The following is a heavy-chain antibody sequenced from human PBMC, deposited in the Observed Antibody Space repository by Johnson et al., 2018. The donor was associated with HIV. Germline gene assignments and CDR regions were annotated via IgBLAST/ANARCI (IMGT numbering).Heavy chain of an antibody. Sequence: VQLVESGGGLVQPGGSLRLSCAASGFTFTNYWMSWVRQAPGKGLEWVANIKQDGSEKYYVDSVKGRFTISKDNAKNSLYLQMNSLKTEDTAVYYCTTETYYYDSSGYYYGHAFDIWGQGTMVTVSS. J-gene: IGHJ3*02. D-gene: IGHD3-22*01. V-gene: IGHV3-7*05. CDR3: TTETYYYDSSGYYYGHAFDI. CDR2: IKQDGSEK. CDR1: GFTFTNYW.